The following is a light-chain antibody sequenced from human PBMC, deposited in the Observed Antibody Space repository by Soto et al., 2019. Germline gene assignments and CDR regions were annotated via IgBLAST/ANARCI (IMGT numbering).Light chain of an antibody. Sequence: QSVLTQPPSVSGAPGQRVTISCTGSSSNIGAGYDVHWYQQLPGTAPKLLIYDNTNRPSGVPDRFSGSKSGTSASLAITGLQAEDEADYSCQSYDTSLSGSWVFGTGTKLTVL. CDR3: QSYDTSLSGSWV. J-gene: IGLJ1*01. V-gene: IGLV1-40*01. CDR1: SSNIGAGYD. CDR2: DNT.